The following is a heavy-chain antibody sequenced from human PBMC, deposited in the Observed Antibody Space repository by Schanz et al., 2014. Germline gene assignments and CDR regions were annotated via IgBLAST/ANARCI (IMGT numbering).Heavy chain of an antibody. CDR1: GYTFTTYA. CDR3: AKAEYDILTDSYSRLDP. J-gene: IGHJ5*02. CDR2: INTGSGDT. V-gene: IGHV1-3*04. Sequence: QVQLVQSGAEVKKPGASVRVSCKASGYTFTTYAMSWVRQAPGQRLEWMGWINTGSGDTKYSQNFQGRVTITRDTSASTAYMELSSLRSDDTAVYYCAKAEYDILTDSYSRLDPWGQGTLXTVSS. D-gene: IGHD3-9*01.